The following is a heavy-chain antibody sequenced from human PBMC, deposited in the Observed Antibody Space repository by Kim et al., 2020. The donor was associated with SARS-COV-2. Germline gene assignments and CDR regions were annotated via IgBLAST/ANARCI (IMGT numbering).Heavy chain of an antibody. V-gene: IGHV3-11*05. D-gene: IGHD3-10*01. CDR3: ARAGGRYYYGPGSYYNDY. J-gene: IGHJ4*02. Sequence: KGRFTTSRDNAKNSLYLQMNSLRAEDTAVYYCARAGGRYYYGPGSYYNDYWGQGTLVTVSS.